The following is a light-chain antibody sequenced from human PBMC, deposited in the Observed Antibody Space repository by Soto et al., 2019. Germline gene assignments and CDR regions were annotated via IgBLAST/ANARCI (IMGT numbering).Light chain of an antibody. Sequence: QAVVTQSPSASASLGASVKLTCTLSSGHSSYAIAWHQQQPEKGPRYLMKVNRDGSHNKGDGIPDRFSGSSSGAERYLTISSLQSEDEADYYCQTWGTGIAVFGGGTQLTVL. J-gene: IGLJ7*01. CDR1: SGHSSYA. V-gene: IGLV4-69*01. CDR2: VNRDGSH. CDR3: QTWGTGIAV.